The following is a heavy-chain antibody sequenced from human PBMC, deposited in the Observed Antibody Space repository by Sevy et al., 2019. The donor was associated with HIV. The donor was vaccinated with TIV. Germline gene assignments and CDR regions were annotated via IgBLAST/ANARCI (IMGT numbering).Heavy chain of an antibody. V-gene: IGHV1-2*02. J-gene: IGHJ4*02. Sequence: ASVKVSCKASGYTFTDYYIHWVRQAPGQGLEWVGWMNPSSGATLYAQKFKARVTMTRDTSMTTAYIDLTNLESDYTAVYFCARAIKWTYCRDSNCRHFDSWGQGTLVTVSS. CDR2: MNPSSGAT. D-gene: IGHD2-15*01. CDR3: ARAIKWTYCRDSNCRHFDS. CDR1: GYTFTDYY.